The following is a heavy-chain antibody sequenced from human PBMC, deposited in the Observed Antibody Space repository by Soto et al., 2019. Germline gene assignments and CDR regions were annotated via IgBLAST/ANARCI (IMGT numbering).Heavy chain of an antibody. D-gene: IGHD4-4*01. CDR2: IFYIGTT. J-gene: IGHJ6*01. CDR1: VGSLARGDYC. CDR3: ARDRRVSNSGSPADYSFYGLDV. Sequence: SETRSSTCLCSVGSLARGDYCWDCIRQYPGKGMKWGGHIFYIGTTDYNPSLKSRPAISLDTAKNQVSLELSSATTADTAVYYGARDRRVSNSGSPADYSFYGLDVWGQGATVTVSS. V-gene: IGHV4-30-4*01.